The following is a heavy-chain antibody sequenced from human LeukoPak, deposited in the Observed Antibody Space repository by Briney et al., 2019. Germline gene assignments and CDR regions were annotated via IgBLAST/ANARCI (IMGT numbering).Heavy chain of an antibody. V-gene: IGHV1-58*02. J-gene: IGHJ3*02. D-gene: IGHD6-25*01. Sequence: SVTVSCKASGFTFTNFPMQWVRQARGQRLEWIGWIVVGSGNTNYAQKFQERVTITRDMSTSTAYMELSSLRSEDTAVYYCAADRGSDDAFDIWGQGTVVTVSS. CDR3: AADRGSDDAFDI. CDR2: IVVGSGNT. CDR1: GFTFTNFP.